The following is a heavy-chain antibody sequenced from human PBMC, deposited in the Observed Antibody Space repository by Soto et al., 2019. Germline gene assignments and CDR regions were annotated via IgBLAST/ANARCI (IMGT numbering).Heavy chain of an antibody. V-gene: IGHV1-46*01. CDR1: GYTFTSYY. D-gene: IGHD2-15*01. CDR3: AIAGNEAAPRLFDY. J-gene: IGHJ4*02. CDR2: INPSGGST. Sequence: ASVKGSCKASGYTFTSYYMHWVRQAPGQGLEWMGIINPSGGSTSYAQKFQGRVTMTRDTSTSTVYMELSSLRSEDTAVYYCAIAGNEAAPRLFDYCGQGPLVT.